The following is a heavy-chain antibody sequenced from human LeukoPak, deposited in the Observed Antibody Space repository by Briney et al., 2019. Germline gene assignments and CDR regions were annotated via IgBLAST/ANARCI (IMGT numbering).Heavy chain of an antibody. CDR2: INHSGST. J-gene: IGHJ4*02. V-gene: IGHV4-34*01. CDR3: ARVPQYYDYAWGSYRYPHPYYFDY. Sequence: SETLSLTCTVSGGSISGYYWSWIRQPPGKGLEWIGEINHSGSTNYNPSLKSRVTISVDTSKNHFSLKLSSVTAADTAVYYCARVPQYYDYAWGSYRYPHPYYFDYWGQGTLVTVSS. D-gene: IGHD3-16*02. CDR1: GGSISGYY.